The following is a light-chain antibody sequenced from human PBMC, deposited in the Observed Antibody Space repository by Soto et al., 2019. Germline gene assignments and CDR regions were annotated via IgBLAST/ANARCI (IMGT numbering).Light chain of an antibody. CDR1: ITDVGGYNY. CDR2: EVS. Sequence: QAVVAQPSSVSGSPGQSITISCTGTITDVGGYNYVSWYQHHPGKGPKLIIYEVSNRPSGVSDRFSGSKSGNKASLIISNLEAEDESDYYCGSYTSADTPFVFGTGTKVTVL. CDR3: GSYTSADTPFV. J-gene: IGLJ1*01. V-gene: IGLV2-14*01.